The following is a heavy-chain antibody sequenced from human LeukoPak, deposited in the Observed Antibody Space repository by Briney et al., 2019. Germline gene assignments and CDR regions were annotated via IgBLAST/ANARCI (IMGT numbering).Heavy chain of an antibody. D-gene: IGHD4-17*01. V-gene: IGHV4-38-2*01. J-gene: IGHJ4*02. CDR1: AYSISSGYY. CDR3: ARKGDYDGYAFDY. Sequence: PSETLSLTCAVSAYSISSGYYWGWIRQPPGKGVEWIGSIYRSGSTYYNPSLKSRVTISVDTSKNQFSLKLSSVTAADTAVYYCARKGDYDGYAFDYWGQGTLVTVSS. CDR2: IYRSGST.